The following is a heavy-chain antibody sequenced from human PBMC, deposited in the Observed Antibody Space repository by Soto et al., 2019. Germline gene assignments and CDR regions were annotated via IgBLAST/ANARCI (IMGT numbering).Heavy chain of an antibody. CDR2: INWNSGDI. V-gene: IGHV3-9*01. CDR3: AKDYSAAVAGTYDAFDI. J-gene: IGHJ3*02. CDR1: EFTFDDYA. D-gene: IGHD6-19*01. Sequence: EVQVVESGGGLVQPGKSLRLSCAASEFTFDDYAMHWVRQPPGKGLEWVSGINWNSGDIVYADSVKGRFTISRDSANNSLYLQMNSLRSEDTALYYCAKDYSAAVAGTYDAFDIWGQGTMVTVSS.